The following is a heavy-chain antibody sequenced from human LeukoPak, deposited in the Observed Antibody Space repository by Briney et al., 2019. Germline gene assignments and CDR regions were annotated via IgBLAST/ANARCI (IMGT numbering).Heavy chain of an antibody. CDR2: FYTSEST. V-gene: IGHV4-61*02. CDR3: AGTGDGEFEY. Sequence: PSETLSLTCTVSGVSISSGSYYWSWIRQPAGKGLEWIGRFYTSESTNYNPSLKSRVTISVDTSKNQFSLKLISVTAADTAVYSCAGTGDGEFEYWGQGSLDTVSS. CDR1: GVSISSGSYY. D-gene: IGHD7-27*01. J-gene: IGHJ4*02.